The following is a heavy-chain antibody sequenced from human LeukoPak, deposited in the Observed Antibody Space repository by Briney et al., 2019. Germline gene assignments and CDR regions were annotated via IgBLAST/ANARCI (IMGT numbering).Heavy chain of an antibody. D-gene: IGHD6-13*01. Sequence: GGSLRLSCAASGFIVSSNYMSWVRQAPGKGLEWVSVIYSGGNTFYADSVKGRFSISRDNSRNTVYLQMNSLRAEDTAVYFCARAAAAGTFDYWGQGTLVTVPS. CDR1: GFIVSSNY. CDR2: IYSGGNT. CDR3: ARAAAAGTFDY. J-gene: IGHJ4*02. V-gene: IGHV3-66*01.